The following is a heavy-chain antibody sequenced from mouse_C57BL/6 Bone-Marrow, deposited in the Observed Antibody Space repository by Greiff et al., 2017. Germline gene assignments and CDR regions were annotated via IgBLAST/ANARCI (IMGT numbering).Heavy chain of an antibody. V-gene: IGHV1-4*01. CDR3: ARLGDGYDRYAMDY. CDR1: GYTFTSYT. Sequence: VQLQQSGAELARPGASVKMSCKASGYTFTSYTMHWVKQRPGQGLEWIGYINPSSGYTKYNQQFKDKAPLTADKSSSTAYMQLSSLTSEDSAVDYCARLGDGYDRYAMDYWGQGTSVTGSS. J-gene: IGHJ4*01. D-gene: IGHD2-2*01. CDR2: INPSSGYT.